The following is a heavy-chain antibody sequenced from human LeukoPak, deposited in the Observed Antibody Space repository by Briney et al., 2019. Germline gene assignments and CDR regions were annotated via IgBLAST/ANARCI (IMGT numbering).Heavy chain of an antibody. CDR3: ARGSTRADDY. Sequence: SETLSLTCTVSGASISRHYWSWIRQPPRQGLEWIGYVYHDGTTNYNPSLKSRVAISIDTSTNQLSLKLSSMTAADTAVYYCARGSTRADDYWGQGILVTVSS. D-gene: IGHD2/OR15-2a*01. J-gene: IGHJ4*02. CDR2: VYHDGTT. V-gene: IGHV4-59*11. CDR1: GASISRHY.